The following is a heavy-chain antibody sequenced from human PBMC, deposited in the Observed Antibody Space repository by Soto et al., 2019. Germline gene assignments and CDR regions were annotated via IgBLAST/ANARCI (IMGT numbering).Heavy chain of an antibody. V-gene: IGHV3-21*01. CDR2: ISSSSSYI. D-gene: IGHD3-9*01. CDR3: ARETQQELVTDDYYGMDV. J-gene: IGHJ6*02. Sequence: EVQLVESGGGLVQPGGSLRLSCAASGFTFSSYSMNWVRQAPGKGLEWVSSISSSSSYIYYADSVKGRFTISRDNAKTSLYLQMNSLRAEYTAVYYCARETQQELVTDDYYGMDVWGQGTTVTVSS. CDR1: GFTFSSYS.